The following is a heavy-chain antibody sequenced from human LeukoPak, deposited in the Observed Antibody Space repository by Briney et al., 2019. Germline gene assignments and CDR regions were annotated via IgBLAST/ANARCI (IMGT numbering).Heavy chain of an antibody. Sequence: PSETLSLTCTVSGGSISSSGYYWGWIRQPPGKGLEWIGSIFYSGSTYYNPSLKSRVTISVDTSKNQFSLKLSFVTAADTAVYYCARDISAAAFDYWGQGTLVTVSS. CDR1: GGSISSSGYY. J-gene: IGHJ4*02. D-gene: IGHD6-13*01. CDR3: ARDISAAAFDY. V-gene: IGHV4-39*02. CDR2: IFYSGST.